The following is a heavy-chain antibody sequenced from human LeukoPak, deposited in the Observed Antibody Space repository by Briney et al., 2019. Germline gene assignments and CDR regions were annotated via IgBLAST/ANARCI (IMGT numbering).Heavy chain of an antibody. V-gene: IGHV3-30*02. CDR1: GFSFSNYA. Sequence: GGSLRLSCAASGFSFSNYAMHWVRQAPGKGLQWLAFIRIDGTSKYYADFVMGRFTISRDNSKNTLFLQMNSLRDEDTAVYFCARGPSARFFGVAKGAFDIWGQGTMVTVSS. CDR3: ARGPSARFFGVAKGAFDI. J-gene: IGHJ3*02. D-gene: IGHD3-3*01. CDR2: IRIDGTSK.